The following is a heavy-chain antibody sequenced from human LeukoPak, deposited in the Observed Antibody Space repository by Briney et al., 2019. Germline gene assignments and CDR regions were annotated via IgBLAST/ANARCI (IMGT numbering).Heavy chain of an antibody. V-gene: IGHV4-59*01. D-gene: IGHD3-22*01. J-gene: IGHJ4*02. CDR3: ARGYSYDSGGYDY. CDR1: GGSISSYY. Sequence: PSETLSLTCTVSGGSISSYYWSWIRKPPGKGLEWIGYVYYSGSAYYNPSLKSRVSITMDTSEKQFSLKLSSVTAADTAVYFCARGYSYDSGGYDYWGQGILVTASS. CDR2: VYYSGSA.